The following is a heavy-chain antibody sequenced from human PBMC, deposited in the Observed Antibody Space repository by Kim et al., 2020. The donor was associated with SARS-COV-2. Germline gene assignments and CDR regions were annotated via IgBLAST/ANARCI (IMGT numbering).Heavy chain of an antibody. Sequence: SETLSLTCAVYGGSFSGYYWSWIRQPPGKGLEWIGEINHSGGTNYNPSLKSRVTMSVDTSKNQFSLKLSSVTAADTAVYYCARGTYITMMGHGAFDIWGQGTMVTVSS. CDR3: ARGTYITMMGHGAFDI. J-gene: IGHJ3*02. CDR2: INHSGGT. V-gene: IGHV4-34*01. CDR1: GGSFSGYY. D-gene: IGHD3-22*01.